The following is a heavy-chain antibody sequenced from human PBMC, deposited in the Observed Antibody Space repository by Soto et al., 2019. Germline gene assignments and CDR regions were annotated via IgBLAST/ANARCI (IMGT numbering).Heavy chain of an antibody. CDR1: GFTFFTSA. CDR2: IVVGSGNT. CDR3: AADPYCGGDCYFDY. J-gene: IGHJ4*02. D-gene: IGHD2-21*02. V-gene: IGHV1-58*02. Sequence: SVKVSCKASGFTFFTSAIQWVRQARGQRLEWMGWIVVGSGNTNYAQKFQERVSITRDMSTNTAYMDLTSLRSEDTAVYYCAADPYCGGDCYFDYWGQGAMVTVSS.